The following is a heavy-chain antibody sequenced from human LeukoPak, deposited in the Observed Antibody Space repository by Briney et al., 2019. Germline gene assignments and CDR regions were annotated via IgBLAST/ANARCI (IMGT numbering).Heavy chain of an antibody. CDR2: IYYSGST. D-gene: IGHD3-3*01. V-gene: IGHV4-59*01. CDR3: ARVLSYYDFWSGYKEEYYFDY. CDR1: GGSISSYY. Sequence: SETLSLTCTVSGGSISSYYWSWIRQPPGKGLEWIGYIYYSGSTNYNPSLKSRVTISVDTSKNQFSLKLSSVTAADTAVYYCARVLSYYDFWSGYKEEYYFDYWGQGTLVTVSS. J-gene: IGHJ4*02.